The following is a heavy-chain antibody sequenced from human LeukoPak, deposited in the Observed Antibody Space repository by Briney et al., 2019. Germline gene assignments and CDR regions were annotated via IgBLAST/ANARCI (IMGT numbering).Heavy chain of an antibody. CDR3: ARDLDIVVVTAAVRHYGLDV. CDR2: ISPYNGNT. D-gene: IGHD2-15*01. CDR1: GYTFTNYG. J-gene: IGHJ6*02. Sequence: ASVKVSCKASGYTFTNYGISWVRQAPGQRLEWMGWISPYNGNTNYAQKFQGRVTITTDTSTTTAYMELRSLRSDDTAVYYCARDLDIVVVTAAVRHYGLDVWGQGTTVTVSS. V-gene: IGHV1-18*01.